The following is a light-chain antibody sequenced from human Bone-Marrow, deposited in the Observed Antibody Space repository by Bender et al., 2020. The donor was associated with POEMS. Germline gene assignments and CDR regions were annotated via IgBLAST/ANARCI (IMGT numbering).Light chain of an antibody. Sequence: SYEVTQPPSVTVSPGQAANIPCSGDKVGDNYVCWYQQKPGQSPVLVIFNDSMSPAGIPERVSGSHSGNTATLTISVTQAVDEAEYFCQTWDTNSVVFGGGTKLTVL. CDR2: NDS. CDR3: QTWDTNSVV. V-gene: IGLV3-1*01. CDR1: KVGDNY. J-gene: IGLJ2*01.